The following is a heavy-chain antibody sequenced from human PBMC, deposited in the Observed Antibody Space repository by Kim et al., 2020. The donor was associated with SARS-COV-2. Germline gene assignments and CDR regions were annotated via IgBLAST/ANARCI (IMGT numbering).Heavy chain of an antibody. CDR3: ASVSGYGDFDY. V-gene: IGHV4-61*01. Sequence: SETLYLICTVSGGPVSSGRYFWAWIRQPPGKGLEWIAYISDTGTTNSNPSLQSRVTLSIDTSDNQFSLKLWSVTAADTADYYCASVSGYGDFDYWGQGTL. CDR1: GGPVSSGRYF. CDR2: ISDTGTT. D-gene: IGHD5-12*01. J-gene: IGHJ4*02.